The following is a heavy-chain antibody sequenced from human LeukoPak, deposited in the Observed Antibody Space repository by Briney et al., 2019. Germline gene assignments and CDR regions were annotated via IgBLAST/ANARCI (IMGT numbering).Heavy chain of an antibody. CDR3: ARQGYYGSGTYYSYFDY. Sequence: GGSLRLSCAASGFTFSSYSMNWVRQAPGKGLEWVSYISSSSSTIHYADSVKGRFTISRDNAKNSLYLQMNSLRAEDTAVYYCARQGYYGSGTYYSYFDYWGQGTLVTVSS. CDR1: GFTFSSYS. CDR2: ISSSSSTI. D-gene: IGHD3-10*01. J-gene: IGHJ4*02. V-gene: IGHV3-48*01.